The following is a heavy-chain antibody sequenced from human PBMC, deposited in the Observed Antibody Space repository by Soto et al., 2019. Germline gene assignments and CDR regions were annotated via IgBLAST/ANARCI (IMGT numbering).Heavy chain of an antibody. D-gene: IGHD6-13*01. CDR1: GGSISSYY. Sequence: SETLSLTCTVSGGSISSYYWSWIRQPAGKGLEWIGRIYTSGSTNYNPSLKSRVTMSVDTSKNQFSLKLSSVTAADTAVYYCAGETGIAAAGTLLPPCYFDYWGQGTLVTVSS. CDR2: IYTSGST. CDR3: AGETGIAAAGTLLPPCYFDY. V-gene: IGHV4-4*07. J-gene: IGHJ4*02.